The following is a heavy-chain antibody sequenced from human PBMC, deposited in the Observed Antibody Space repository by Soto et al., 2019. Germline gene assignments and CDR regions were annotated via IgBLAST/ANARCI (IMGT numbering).Heavy chain of an antibody. D-gene: IGHD2-8*01. Sequence: QVQLVQSGAEVKKPGASVKVSCKASGYTFTSYGFTWVRQAPGQGLEWMGWISAYNGNTNYAQKLQGRVTMTTDTSTSTAYMELRSLRSDDTAVYYCARGGHCTNGVCYSGPHAFDIWGQGTKVTVSS. CDR3: ARGGHCTNGVCYSGPHAFDI. V-gene: IGHV1-18*04. CDR1: GYTFTSYG. CDR2: ISAYNGNT. J-gene: IGHJ3*02.